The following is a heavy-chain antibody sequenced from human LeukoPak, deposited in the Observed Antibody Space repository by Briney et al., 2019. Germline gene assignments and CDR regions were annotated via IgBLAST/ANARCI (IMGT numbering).Heavy chain of an antibody. J-gene: IGHJ4*02. CDR2: IYHSGST. V-gene: IGHV4-38-2*01. CDR1: GYSISSDNY. D-gene: IGHD5-12*01. CDR3: ARAMRVDRFFDY. Sequence: SETLSLTCAVSGYSISSDNYWVWIRQPPGQGLEWTGGIYHSGSTYYNPSLKSRVTMSVDTSKNQFSLQLTSVTAADTAVYYCARAMRVDRFFDYWGQGILVTVSS.